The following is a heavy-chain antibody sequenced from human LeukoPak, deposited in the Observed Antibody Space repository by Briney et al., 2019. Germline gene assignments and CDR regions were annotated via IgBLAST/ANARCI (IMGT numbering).Heavy chain of an antibody. Sequence: PGKSLRLSCAASGFTFSGYPIHWARQAPGKGLEWVASINHNGNVNYYVDSVKGRFTISRDNAKNSLYLQMSNLRAEDTAVYFCARGGGLDVWGQGATVTVSS. J-gene: IGHJ6*02. CDR3: ARGGGLDV. CDR2: INHNGNVN. CDR1: GFTFSGYP. V-gene: IGHV3-7*03. D-gene: IGHD3-16*01.